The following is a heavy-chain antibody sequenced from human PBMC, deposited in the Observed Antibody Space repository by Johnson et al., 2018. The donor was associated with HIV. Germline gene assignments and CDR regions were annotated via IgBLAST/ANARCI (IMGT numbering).Heavy chain of an antibody. D-gene: IGHD6-6*01. J-gene: IGHJ3*02. V-gene: IGHV3-30*18. CDR2: ISYDGSNK. Sequence: QVQLVESGGGVVQPARSLRLSCAASGFTFSSYGMHWVRQAPGKVLEWVAVISYDGSNKYYTDSVKGRFTISRDNSKNTLYLQMNSLRAEDTAVYYCAKAFEYSSSSMAFDIWGQGTMVSVSS. CDR1: GFTFSSYG. CDR3: AKAFEYSSSSMAFDI.